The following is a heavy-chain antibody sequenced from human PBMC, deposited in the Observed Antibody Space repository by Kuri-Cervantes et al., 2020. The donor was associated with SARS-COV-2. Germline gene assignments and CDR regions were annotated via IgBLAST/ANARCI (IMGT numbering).Heavy chain of an antibody. D-gene: IGHD3-10*01. CDR2: IHYSGRT. J-gene: IGHJ4*02. CDR3: ASSLISSGSYYNVY. V-gene: IGHV4-61*01. Sequence: SETLSLTCTVSGGSVSSGNYYWTWIRQPPGKGLEWIAYIHYSGRTNHNPSLKSRVTISLDTSKNQFSLRLNSVTAADTAVYYCASSLISSGSYYNVYWGQGTLVTVSS. CDR1: GGSVSSGNYY.